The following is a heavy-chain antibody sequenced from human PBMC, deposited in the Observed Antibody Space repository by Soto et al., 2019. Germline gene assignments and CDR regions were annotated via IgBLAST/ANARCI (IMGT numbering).Heavy chain of an antibody. D-gene: IGHD3-22*01. J-gene: IGHJ4*02. CDR2: ITGSGGST. Sequence: EVQLLESGGGLVQPGGSLRLCCVASGFTFSSYAMSWVRQAPGQGLEWVSGITGSGGSTYSPDSVRGRFTISRDNSKNTLFLQMNSLRAEDTAIYYCAKARGPSITMIVEAHWGQGTLVTVSS. V-gene: IGHV3-23*01. CDR1: GFTFSSYA. CDR3: AKARGPSITMIVEAH.